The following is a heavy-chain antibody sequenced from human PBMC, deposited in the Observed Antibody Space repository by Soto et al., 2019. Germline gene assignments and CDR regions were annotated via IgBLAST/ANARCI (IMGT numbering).Heavy chain of an antibody. D-gene: IGHD3-16*02. CDR1: GFSLSTSGVG. Sequence: QITLKESGPTLVKPTQTLTLTCTFSGFSLSTSGVGVGWIRQPPGKALEWLALIYWDDDKRYSPSLKSRLTITKDTSTTPVVLTTPNMDPVDTATYFCAHDTRYSNRATGFDYWGQGTLVPVSS. CDR3: AHDTRYSNRATGFDY. V-gene: IGHV2-5*02. J-gene: IGHJ4*02. CDR2: IYWDDDK.